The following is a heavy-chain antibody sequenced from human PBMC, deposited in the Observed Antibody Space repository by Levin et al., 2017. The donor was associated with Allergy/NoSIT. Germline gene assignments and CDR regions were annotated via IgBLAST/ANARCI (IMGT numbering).Heavy chain of an antibody. CDR1: GGSISSSSYY. Sequence: GSLRLSCTVSGGSISSSSYYWGWIRQPPGKGLEWIGSIYYSGSTYYNPSLKSRVTISVDTSKNQFSLKLSSVTAADTAVYYCARQRDGGNSDAFDSWGQGTMVTVSS. CDR3: ARQRDGGNSDAFDS. J-gene: IGHJ3*02. D-gene: IGHD4-23*01. V-gene: IGHV4-39*01. CDR2: IYYSGST.